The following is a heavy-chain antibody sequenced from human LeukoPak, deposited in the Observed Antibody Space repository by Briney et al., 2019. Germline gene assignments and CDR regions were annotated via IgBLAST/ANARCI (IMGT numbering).Heavy chain of an antibody. D-gene: IGHD3-9*01. CDR2: ISWNSGSI. Sequence: PGGSLRLSCAASGFTFDDYAMHWVRQAPGKGLEWVSGISWNSGSIGYADSVKGRFTISRDNAKNSLYLQMNSLRAEDTAVYYCARGEVRGRYFDWLSGAGFYWGQGTLVTVSS. CDR3: ARGEVRGRYFDWLSGAGFY. J-gene: IGHJ4*02. CDR1: GFTFDDYA. V-gene: IGHV3-9*01.